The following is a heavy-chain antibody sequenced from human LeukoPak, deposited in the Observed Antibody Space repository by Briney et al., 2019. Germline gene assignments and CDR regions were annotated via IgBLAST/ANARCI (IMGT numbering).Heavy chain of an antibody. CDR3: ARAPAVGDPLDY. CDR2: ICAYNGNT. V-gene: IGHV1-18*01. Sequence: ASVTVSCTASGYTFTIYGISWVRQAPGQGLEWMGWICAYNGNTNYAQKLQGRVTMTTDTSTSTAYMELRSLRSDDTAVYYCARAPAVGDPLDYWGQGTLVTVSS. CDR1: GYTFTIYG. J-gene: IGHJ4*02. D-gene: IGHD4-17*01.